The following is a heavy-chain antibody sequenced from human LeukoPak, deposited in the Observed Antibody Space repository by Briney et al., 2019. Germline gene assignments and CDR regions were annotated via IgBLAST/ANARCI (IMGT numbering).Heavy chain of an antibody. Sequence: ASVKVSCKASGYTFTSYAYNWVRQATSQGHEWVGWMNPNSGNTGYAQKFQGRVTMTRNTSISTAYMELSSLRSEDTAVDYCARGDYSSTWQDLFDYWGQGTLVTVSS. CDR2: MNPNSGNT. J-gene: IGHJ4*02. D-gene: IGHD6-13*01. CDR3: ARGDYSSTWQDLFDY. CDR1: GYTFTSYA. V-gene: IGHV1-8*01.